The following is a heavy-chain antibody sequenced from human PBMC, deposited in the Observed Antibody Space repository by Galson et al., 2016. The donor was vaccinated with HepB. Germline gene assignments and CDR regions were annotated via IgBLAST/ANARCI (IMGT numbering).Heavy chain of an antibody. Sequence: SLRLSCAASGFTFSSYVMHWVRQAPGKGLEWVAVISYDGSNKYYADSVKGRFTISRDNSKNTLYLQMNSLRAEDTAVYYCAARKVTMVQRRPTLIDYWGQGTLVTVSS. J-gene: IGHJ4*02. V-gene: IGHV3-30*03. CDR3: AARKVTMVQRRPTLIDY. CDR1: GFTFSSYV. D-gene: IGHD3-10*01. CDR2: ISYDGSNK.